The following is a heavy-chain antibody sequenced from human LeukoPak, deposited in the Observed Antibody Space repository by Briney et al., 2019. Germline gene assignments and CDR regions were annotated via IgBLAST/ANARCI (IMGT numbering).Heavy chain of an antibody. CDR2: INHSGST. Sequence: SDTLSLTCAVYGGSFSGYYWSWIRQPPGKGLDWIGEINHSGSTNYNPSLKSRVTISVDTSTNQFSLKLSSVTAADTAVYYCAAYGSGADNWFDPWGQGTLVTVSS. J-gene: IGHJ5*02. CDR3: AAYGSGADNWFDP. D-gene: IGHD3-10*01. V-gene: IGHV4-34*01. CDR1: GGSFSGYY.